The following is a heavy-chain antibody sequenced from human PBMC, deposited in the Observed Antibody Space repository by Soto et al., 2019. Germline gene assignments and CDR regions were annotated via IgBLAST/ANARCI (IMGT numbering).Heavy chain of an antibody. V-gene: IGHV4-30-2*01. CDR1: GGSIRNGGYS. CDR3: ARGVSSSQKRFYYRMDV. CDR2: VYHSGST. Sequence: SETLSLTCAVSGGSIRNGGYSWSWIRQPPGKGLEWIGYVYHSGSTYYSSSLKSRVTISVDMSKDQISLRLTSVTAADTAVYYCARGVSSSQKRFYYRMDVWGQGTTVTVSS. J-gene: IGHJ6*02. D-gene: IGHD6-6*01.